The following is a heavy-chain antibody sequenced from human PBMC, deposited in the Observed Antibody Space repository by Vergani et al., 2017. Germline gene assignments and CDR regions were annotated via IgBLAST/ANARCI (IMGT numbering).Heavy chain of an antibody. Sequence: QLVQSGAEVKKPGESLKISCQGSGYSITNYWIAWVRQRPGKGLEWMGIIYAGDSDVRYSPSFQGQVTMSVDKSLSTAYLQWSSLKASDTATYYCAKTHDFSSLYSSYNWFDPWGQGTQVTVSS. J-gene: IGHJ5*02. CDR1: GYSITNYW. D-gene: IGHD3-3*01. CDR2: IYAGDSDV. CDR3: AKTHDFSSLYSSYNWFDP. V-gene: IGHV5-51*03.